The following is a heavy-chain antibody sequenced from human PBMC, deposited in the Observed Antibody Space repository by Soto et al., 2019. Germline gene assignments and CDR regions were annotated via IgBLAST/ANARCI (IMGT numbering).Heavy chain of an antibody. CDR3: VKEGYYYDSSGYYYGWFDP. V-gene: IGHV3-74*03. D-gene: IGHD3-22*01. CDR2: INTDGSVA. Sequence: GGSLRLSCAASGLTFRSYWMHWVRQAPGKGLVWVSRINTDGSVAMYVDSVKGRFTISRDNAKNTLYLHMNSLRAEDTAVYYCVKEGYYYDSSGYYYGWFDPWGQGTLVTVSS. J-gene: IGHJ5*02. CDR1: GLTFRSYW.